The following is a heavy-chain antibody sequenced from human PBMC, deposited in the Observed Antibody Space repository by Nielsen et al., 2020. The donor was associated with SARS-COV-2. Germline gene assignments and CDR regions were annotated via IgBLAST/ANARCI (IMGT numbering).Heavy chain of an antibody. J-gene: IGHJ4*02. CDR2: IYYSGST. D-gene: IGHD4-17*01. CDR1: GGSISSYC. Sequence: SETLSLTCTVSGGSISSYCWSWIRQPPGKGLEWIGYIYYSGSTNYNPSLKSRVTISVDTSKNQFSLKLSSVTAADTAVYYCARGVTTVTMRFDYWGQGTLVTVSS. CDR3: ARGVTTVTMRFDY. V-gene: IGHV4-59*01.